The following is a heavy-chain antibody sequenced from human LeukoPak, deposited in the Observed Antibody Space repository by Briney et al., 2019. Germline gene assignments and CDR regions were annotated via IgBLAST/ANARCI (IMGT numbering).Heavy chain of an antibody. CDR2: IYHSGST. Sequence: SETLSLTCTVSGYSISSGYYWGWIRQPPGKGLEWIGSIYHSGSTYYNPSLKSRVTISADTSKNQFSLKLSSVTAADTAVYYCARGVLVRSFDYWAREPWSPSPQ. CDR3: ARGVLVRSFDY. CDR1: GYSISSGYY. D-gene: IGHD6-13*01. J-gene: IGHJ4*02. V-gene: IGHV4-38-2*02.